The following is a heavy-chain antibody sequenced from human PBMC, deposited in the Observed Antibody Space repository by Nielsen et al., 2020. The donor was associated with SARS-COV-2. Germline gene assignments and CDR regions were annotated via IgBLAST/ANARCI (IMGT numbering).Heavy chain of an antibody. V-gene: IGHV1-3*01. J-gene: IGHJ5*02. D-gene: IGHD1-26*01. CDR2: INAGNGNT. Sequence: ASVKVSCKASGYTFTSYAMHWVRQAPGQRLEWMGWINAGNGNTKYSQKFQGRVTITRDTSASTAYMELSSLRSEDTAVYYCASGGSLNNWFDPWGQGTLVTVSS. CDR1: GYTFTSYA. CDR3: ASGGSLNNWFDP.